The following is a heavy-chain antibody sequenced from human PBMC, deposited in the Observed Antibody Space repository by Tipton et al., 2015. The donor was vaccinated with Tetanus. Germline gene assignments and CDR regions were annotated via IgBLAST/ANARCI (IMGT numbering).Heavy chain of an antibody. CDR2: ISGSGGST. Sequence: SLRLSCAASGFAFSSYAMSWVRQAPGKGLEWVSAISGSGGSTYYADSVKGRFTISRDNSKNTLYLQMNSLRAEDTAVYYCAKDQGPDYGDQLEYWGQGILVTVSS. D-gene: IGHD4-17*01. V-gene: IGHV3-23*01. CDR1: GFAFSSYA. J-gene: IGHJ4*02. CDR3: AKDQGPDYGDQLEY.